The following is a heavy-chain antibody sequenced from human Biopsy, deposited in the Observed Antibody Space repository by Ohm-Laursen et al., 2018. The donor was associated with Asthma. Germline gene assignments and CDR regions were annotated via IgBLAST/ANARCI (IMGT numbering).Heavy chain of an antibody. D-gene: IGHD2-21*01. Sequence: VKISCKASGYNFIGCHIHWMRQAPGQGLEWMGGIMPIFGTPNYAQKFQHRLTITADDSTTTVYMELSSLKLEDTAVYFCARPYCGGDCYSPFDYWGQGSLVTVSS. CDR3: ARPYCGGDCYSPFDY. V-gene: IGHV1-69*13. CDR1: GYNFIGCH. J-gene: IGHJ4*02. CDR2: IMPIFGTP.